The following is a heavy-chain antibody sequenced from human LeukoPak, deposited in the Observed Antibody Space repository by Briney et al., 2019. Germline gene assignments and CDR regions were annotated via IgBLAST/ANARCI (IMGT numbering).Heavy chain of an antibody. CDR3: ATYDGSGSYDNKLIDY. Sequence: PGGSLRLSCAASGFTFSSYAMHWVRQAPGKGLEWVSSISSSSSYIYYADSVKGRFTISRDNGKNSLYLQMNSLRAEDTAVYYCATYDGSGSYDNKLIDYWGQGTLVTVSS. CDR2: ISSSSSYI. J-gene: IGHJ4*02. V-gene: IGHV3-21*01. D-gene: IGHD3-10*01. CDR1: GFTFSSYA.